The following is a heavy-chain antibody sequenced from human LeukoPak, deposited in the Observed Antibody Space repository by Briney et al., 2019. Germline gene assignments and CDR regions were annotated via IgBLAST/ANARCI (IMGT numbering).Heavy chain of an antibody. CDR1: GFTFGDYA. Sequence: GGSLRLSCTASGFTFGDYAMSWVRQAPGKGLEWVGFIRSKAYGGTTEYAASVKGRFTTSRDDSKSIAYLQMNSLKTEDTAVYYCTRDRDSSSWYVDCDYWGQGTLVTVSS. D-gene: IGHD6-13*01. J-gene: IGHJ4*02. CDR2: IRSKAYGGTT. V-gene: IGHV3-49*04. CDR3: TRDRDSSSWYVDCDY.